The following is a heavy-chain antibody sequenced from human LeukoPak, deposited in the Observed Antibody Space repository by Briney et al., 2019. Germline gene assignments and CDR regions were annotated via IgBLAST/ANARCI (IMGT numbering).Heavy chain of an antibody. CDR2: IKEDGSER. J-gene: IGHJ5*02. Sequence: GTSLRLSRTVSGFSFHYWMAWVRQAPGKGLEWVANIKEDGSERHYADSVRDRFTIYRDNAKSSLYLQMDSLKVDDTAVYFCVFQKPAPSTIFGTWGQGTLVTVSS. D-gene: IGHD3-9*01. CDR1: GFSFHYW. CDR3: VFQKPAPSTIFGT. V-gene: IGHV3-7*02.